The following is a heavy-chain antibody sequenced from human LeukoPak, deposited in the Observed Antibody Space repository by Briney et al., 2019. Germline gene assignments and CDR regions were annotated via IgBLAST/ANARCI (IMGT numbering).Heavy chain of an antibody. CDR2: IRQDGSDK. CDR3: ARKTVVGSYFDY. J-gene: IGHJ4*02. CDR1: GFTFSSYW. V-gene: IGHV3-7*03. D-gene: IGHD4-23*01. Sequence: GGSLRLSCAASGFTFSSYWMSWVRQAPGKGLEWVANIRQDGSDKYYVDAVKGRFTISRDNAKNSLYLQINSLRAEDTAVYYCARKTVVGSYFDYWGQGTPVTVSS.